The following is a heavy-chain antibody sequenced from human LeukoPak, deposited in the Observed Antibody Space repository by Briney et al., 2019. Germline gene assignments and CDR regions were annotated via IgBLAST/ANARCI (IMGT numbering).Heavy chain of an antibody. V-gene: IGHV3-9*01. CDR1: GLTFDDYA. J-gene: IGHJ6*02. Sequence: PGRSLRLSCAASGLTFDDYAMHWVRQAPGKGLEWVSGISWNSGSIGYADSVKGRFTISKDNAKNSLYLQMNSLRAEDTALYYCAKARIAVAGTKIYYGMDVWGQGTTVTVSS. CDR3: AKARIAVAGTKIYYGMDV. D-gene: IGHD6-19*01. CDR2: ISWNSGSI.